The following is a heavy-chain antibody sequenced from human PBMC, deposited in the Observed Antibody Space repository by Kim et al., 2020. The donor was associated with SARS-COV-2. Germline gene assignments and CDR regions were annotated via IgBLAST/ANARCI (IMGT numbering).Heavy chain of an antibody. CDR3: APQRYDSSSHPLDV. CDR1: GGSFSDYY. D-gene: IGHD3-22*01. CDR2: INHSGST. J-gene: IGHJ6*02. Sequence: SETLSLTCAVFGGSFSDYYWTWIRQPPGKGLEWIGEINHSGSTNYNPSLKSRVTISVDTSKNQFSLKLTSVTAADTAVYYCAPQRYDSSSHPLDVWGQGT. V-gene: IGHV4-34*01.